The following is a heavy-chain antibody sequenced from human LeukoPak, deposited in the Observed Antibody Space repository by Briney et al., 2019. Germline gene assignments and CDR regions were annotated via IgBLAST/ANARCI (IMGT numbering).Heavy chain of an antibody. CDR3: ARGPVTRFEI. CDR1: GFTFSSYG. Sequence: PGRSLRLSCAASGFTFSSYGMHWVRQAPGKGLEWVAVISYDGSNKYYADSVKGRFTISRDNSKNTLYLQMNSLRAEDTAVYYCARGPVTRFEIWGQGTMVTVSS. D-gene: IGHD4-17*01. CDR2: ISYDGSNK. V-gene: IGHV3-30*03. J-gene: IGHJ3*02.